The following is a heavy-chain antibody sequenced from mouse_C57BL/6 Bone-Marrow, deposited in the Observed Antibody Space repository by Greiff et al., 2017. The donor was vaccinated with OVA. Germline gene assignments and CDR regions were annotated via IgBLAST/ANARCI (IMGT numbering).Heavy chain of an antibody. CDR2: IYPSDSET. CDR1: GYTFTSYW. J-gene: IGHJ3*01. CDR3: LRFAY. Sequence: QVQLQQPGAELVRPGSSVKLSCKASGYTFTSYWMDWVKQRPGQGLEWIGNIYPSDSETHYNQKFKDKATLTVDKSSSTAYMRLSSLTSEDSAVPYGLRFAYWGQSTLVTVSA. V-gene: IGHV1-61*01.